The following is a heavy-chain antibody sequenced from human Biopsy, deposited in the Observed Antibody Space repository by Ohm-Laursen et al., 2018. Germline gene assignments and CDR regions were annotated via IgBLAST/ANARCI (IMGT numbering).Heavy chain of an antibody. Sequence: TLSLTCAVDGGSFSGYDWTWIRQPPGKGLKWVGEFSHTGTTIYNPPLKSRLTISVDKSKNHFSLRLTSVTAADTATYFCARGPYGDNAGAFDVWGQGTVVTVSS. J-gene: IGHJ3*01. CDR1: GGSFSGYD. CDR3: ARGPYGDNAGAFDV. D-gene: IGHD4/OR15-4a*01. CDR2: FSHTGTT. V-gene: IGHV4-34*01.